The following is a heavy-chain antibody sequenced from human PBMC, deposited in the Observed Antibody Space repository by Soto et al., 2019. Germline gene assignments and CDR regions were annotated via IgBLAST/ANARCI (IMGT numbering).Heavy chain of an antibody. Sequence: QMQESGPGLVEPSGTLSLTCDVSGVSISSGSWWSWVRQPPGKGLEWIGEIFHSGSTKYNPSLKSRVTISVDNSKNHFSLRVTSVTAADTAVYYCATDGPDGYNLGYWGQGTLVTVSS. CDR2: IFHSGST. CDR3: ATDGPDGYNLGY. V-gene: IGHV4-4*02. CDR1: GVSISSGSW. D-gene: IGHD5-12*01. J-gene: IGHJ4*02.